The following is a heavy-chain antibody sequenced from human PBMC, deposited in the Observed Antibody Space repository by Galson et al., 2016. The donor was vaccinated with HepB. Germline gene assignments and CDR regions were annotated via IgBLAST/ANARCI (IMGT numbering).Heavy chain of an antibody. Sequence: SLRLSCAASGFTFSKFAISWVRQAPGTGLEWVSGIRSTGSRIYSADSVKGRFTISRDNSNNTLYLQMHSLRREDTAVYYCAKDPPVTADPNDAFDVWGQGTKVTVSS. V-gene: IGHV3-23*01. CDR3: AKDPPVTADPNDAFDV. D-gene: IGHD4-17*01. J-gene: IGHJ3*01. CDR1: GFTFSKFA. CDR2: IRSTGSRI.